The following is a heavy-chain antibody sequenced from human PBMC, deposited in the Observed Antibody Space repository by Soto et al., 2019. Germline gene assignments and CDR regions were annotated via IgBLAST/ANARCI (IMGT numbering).Heavy chain of an antibody. CDR1: GFTFSSYA. D-gene: IGHD6-25*01. J-gene: IGHJ4*02. V-gene: IGHV3-30-3*01. Sequence: QVQLVESGGGVVQPGRSLRLSCAASGFTFSSYAMHWVRQAPGKGLEWVAVISYDGSNKYYADSVKGRFTISRDISKNTLYLQLNSLRAEDTAVYYCAREGIAAYYFDYWGQGTLVTVSS. CDR2: ISYDGSNK. CDR3: AREGIAAYYFDY.